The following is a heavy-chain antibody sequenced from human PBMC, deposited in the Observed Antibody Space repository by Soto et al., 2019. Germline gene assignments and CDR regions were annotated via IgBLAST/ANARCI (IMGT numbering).Heavy chain of an antibody. J-gene: IGHJ5*02. D-gene: IGHD2-15*01. CDR3: ARDGCSGSNCLNWFDP. CDR2: IEPQGMEK. CDR1: GFTFNTYW. Sequence: GGSLRLSCAASGFTFNTYWMTWVRKAPGKGLEWVASIEPQGMEKHYADSVKGRFTISRDNAKNSLYLQMNSLRAEDTAVYYCARDGCSGSNCLNWFDPWGQGTLVTVSS. V-gene: IGHV3-7*01.